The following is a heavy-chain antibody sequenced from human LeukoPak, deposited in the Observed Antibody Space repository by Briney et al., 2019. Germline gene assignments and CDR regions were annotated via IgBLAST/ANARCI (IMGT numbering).Heavy chain of an antibody. J-gene: IGHJ4*02. V-gene: IGHV1-24*01. D-gene: IGHD3-3*01. CDR1: GYTLTELS. Sequence: GASVKVSCKVSGYTLTELSMHWVRQAPGKGLEWMGGFDPEDGETIYAQKFQGRVTMTTDTSTSTAYMELRSLRSDDTAVYYCARARTPSDFWSGYGGSKFDYWGQGTLVTVSS. CDR3: ARARTPSDFWSGYGGSKFDY. CDR2: FDPEDGET.